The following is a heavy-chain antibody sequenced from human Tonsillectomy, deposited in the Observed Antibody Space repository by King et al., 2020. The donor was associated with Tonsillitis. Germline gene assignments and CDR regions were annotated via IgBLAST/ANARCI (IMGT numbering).Heavy chain of an antibody. D-gene: IGHD6-13*01. J-gene: IGHJ4*02. CDR1: GGTFSSYA. V-gene: IGHV1-69*12. Sequence: VQLVQSGAEVKKPGSSVKVSCKASGGTFSSYAINWVRQAPGQGPEWMGGIIPISGTANYAQKFQGRVTITADESTNTVYMELSSLRSDDTAVYYCARDRAAGTFDYWGQGTLVTVSS. CDR2: IIPISGTA. CDR3: ARDRAAGTFDY.